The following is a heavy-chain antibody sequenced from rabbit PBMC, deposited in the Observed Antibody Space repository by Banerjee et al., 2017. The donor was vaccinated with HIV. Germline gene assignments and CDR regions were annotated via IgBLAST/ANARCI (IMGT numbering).Heavy chain of an antibody. CDR1: GFSFSSSYY. CDR3: ARGAINNDDTYFRL. J-gene: IGHJ4*01. CDR2: IYAGGSGST. V-gene: IGHV1S40*01. D-gene: IGHD3-1*01. Sequence: QSLEESGGGLVKPGASLTLTCTASGFSFSSSYYMCWVRQAPGKGLEWIACIYAGGSGSTYYASWAKGRFTISKTSSTTVTLQMTSLTAADTATYFCARGAINNDDTYFRLWGPGTLVTVS.